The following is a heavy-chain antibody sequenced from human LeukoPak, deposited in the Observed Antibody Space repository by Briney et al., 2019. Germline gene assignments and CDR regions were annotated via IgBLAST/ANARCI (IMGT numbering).Heavy chain of an antibody. D-gene: IGHD4-23*01. CDR3: ARRDGDNDRGFDY. V-gene: IGHV3-33*01. CDR1: GFTFSTYA. CDR2: IWYDGSNK. Sequence: GGSLRLSCAASGFTFSTYAMHWVRQAPGKGLEGVAVIWYDGSNKNYVDSVKGRFTISRDNSKNPLYLQMNSLRAEDTAVYYCARRDGDNDRGFDYWGQGTLVTVSS. J-gene: IGHJ4*02.